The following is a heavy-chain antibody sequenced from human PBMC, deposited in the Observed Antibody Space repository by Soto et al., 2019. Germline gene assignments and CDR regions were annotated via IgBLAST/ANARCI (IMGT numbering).Heavy chain of an antibody. V-gene: IGHV1-46*01. J-gene: IGHJ5*01. CDR1: GYSLTTDY. D-gene: IGHD3-22*01. Sequence: VASVKVSCKASGYSLTTDYMHWVRQAPGQGLEWMAIMNPSGSSTSYPQKFQDRLTMTRDTSTSTVYMELRSLRSEDTAIYYCARDRSGFHWFDAWG. CDR2: MNPSGSST. CDR3: ARDRSGFHWFDA.